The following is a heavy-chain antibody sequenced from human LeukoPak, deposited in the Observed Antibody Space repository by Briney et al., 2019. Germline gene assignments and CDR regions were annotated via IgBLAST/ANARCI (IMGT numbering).Heavy chain of an antibody. Sequence: PSQTLSLTCAVSGGSISSGGYSWSWIRQPPGTGLEWIGYIYHSGSTYYNPSLKSRVTISVDRSKNQFSLKLSSVTAADTAVYYCARSGSRDHLKDWGQGTLVTVSS. CDR1: GGSISSGGYS. D-gene: IGHD1-14*01. CDR3: ARSGSRDHLKD. J-gene: IGHJ4*02. CDR2: IYHSGST. V-gene: IGHV4-30-2*01.